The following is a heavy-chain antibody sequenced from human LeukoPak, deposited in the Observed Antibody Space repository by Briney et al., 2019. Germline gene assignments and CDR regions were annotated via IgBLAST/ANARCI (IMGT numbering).Heavy chain of an antibody. Sequence: SETLSLTCTVSGGSISSYYWSWIRQPAGKGLEWIGRIYTSGSTNYNPSLKSRVTMSVDTSKNQFSLKLSSVTAADTAVYYCARDGRIAVAGTGAFDIWGQGTMVTVSS. J-gene: IGHJ3*02. CDR2: IYTSGST. D-gene: IGHD6-19*01. V-gene: IGHV4-4*07. CDR1: GGSISSYY. CDR3: ARDGRIAVAGTGAFDI.